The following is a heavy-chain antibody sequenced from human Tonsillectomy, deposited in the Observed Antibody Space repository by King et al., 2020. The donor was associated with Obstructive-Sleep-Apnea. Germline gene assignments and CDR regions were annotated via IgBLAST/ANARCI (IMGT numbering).Heavy chain of an antibody. CDR1: GGSISSYY. V-gene: IGHV4-59*01. D-gene: IGHD3-3*01. CDR3: ARETIFGGWFDP. CDR2: IYYSGST. Sequence: QLQESGPGLVKPSETLSLTCTVSGGSISSYYWSWIRQPPGKGLEWIGYIYYSGSTNYNPPLKSRVTISVDTSKNQFSLKLSSVTAADTAVYYCARETIFGGWFDPWGQGTLVTVSS. J-gene: IGHJ5*02.